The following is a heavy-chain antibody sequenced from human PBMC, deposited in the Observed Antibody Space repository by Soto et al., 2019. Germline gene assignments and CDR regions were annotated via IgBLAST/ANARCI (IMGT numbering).Heavy chain of an antibody. D-gene: IGHD3-22*01. Sequence: PVGSLRLSCASSGFTFSSYGMHWVRQAPGKWLEWVAVIWYDGSNKYYADSVKGRFTISRDNSKNTLYLQMNSLRAEDTAVYYCARDQTYYYDSRGYYFDYWGQGTLVTVSS. J-gene: IGHJ4*02. CDR1: GFTFSSYG. CDR3: ARDQTYYYDSRGYYFDY. V-gene: IGHV3-33*01. CDR2: IWYDGSNK.